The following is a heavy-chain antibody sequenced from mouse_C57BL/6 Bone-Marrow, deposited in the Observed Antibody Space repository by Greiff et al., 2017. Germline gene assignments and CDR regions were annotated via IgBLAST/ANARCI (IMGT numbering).Heavy chain of an antibody. CDR1: GFTFSSYA. D-gene: IGHD2-3*01. CDR2: ISDGGSYT. J-gene: IGHJ2*01. CDR3: ARYDVSFDY. V-gene: IGHV5-4*01. Sequence: EVQLVESGGGLVKPGGSLKLSCAASGFTFSSYAMSWVRQTPEKRLEWVATISDGGSYTYYPDNVKGRFTISRDNAKHNLYLQMSHLKSEDTARYYCARYDVSFDYWGQGTTLTVSS.